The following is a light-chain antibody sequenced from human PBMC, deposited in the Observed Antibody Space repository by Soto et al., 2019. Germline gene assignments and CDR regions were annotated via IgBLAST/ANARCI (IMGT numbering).Light chain of an antibody. J-gene: IGLJ2*01. CDR3: AVWDDSLSGVL. V-gene: IGLV1-47*02. Sequence: QSAVAQPPSASGTPGQRVTISCSGSTSNIGSNLASWYQQLPGSAPKLLIYNDNERPSGVPDRFSGSKSGTSASLGISGLRSEDEADYYCAVWDDSLSGVLFGGGTK. CDR1: TSNIGSNL. CDR2: NDN.